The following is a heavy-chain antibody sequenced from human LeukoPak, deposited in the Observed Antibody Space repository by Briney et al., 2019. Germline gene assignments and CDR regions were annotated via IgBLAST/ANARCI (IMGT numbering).Heavy chain of an antibody. J-gene: IGHJ4*02. V-gene: IGHV1-46*01. CDR1: GYRFTSYF. CDR3: ARGPGDYFDY. CDR2: INPSGGSP. D-gene: IGHD7-27*01. Sequence: ASVKVSCKASGYRFTSYFMHWVRQAPGQGLEWMAIINPSGGSPSYAQRFQGRVTMTRDTSTSTVYMELSSLRSEDTAVYYCARGPGDYFDYWGRGTLVTVSS.